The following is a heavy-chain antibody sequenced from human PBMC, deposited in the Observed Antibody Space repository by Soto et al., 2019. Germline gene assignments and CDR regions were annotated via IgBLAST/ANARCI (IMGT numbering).Heavy chain of an antibody. CDR1: GYTFTSYG. V-gene: IGHV1-2*04. Sequence: ASVKVSCKASGYTFTSYGISWVRQAPGQGLEWMGWINPNSGGTNYAQKFQGWVTMTRDTSISTAYMELSRLRSDDTAVYYCARESGYDFWSGYRWFDPWGQGTLVTVSS. CDR2: INPNSGGT. J-gene: IGHJ5*02. D-gene: IGHD3-3*01. CDR3: ARESGYDFWSGYRWFDP.